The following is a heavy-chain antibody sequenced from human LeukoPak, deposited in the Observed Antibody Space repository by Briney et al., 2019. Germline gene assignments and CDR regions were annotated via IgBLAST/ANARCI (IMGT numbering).Heavy chain of an antibody. V-gene: IGHV3-23*01. CDR2: IRPDGDRT. D-gene: IGHD6-19*01. CDR3: AREQSGTRGWYTVDY. Sequence: GGSLRLSCAASGFTFSTYAITWVRQGPGEGLEWVSAIRPDGDRTNYANSVRGRFTISRDNSKDTVYLQINGLRVEDTAVYYCAREQSGTRGWYTVDYWGQGTLVTVSS. CDR1: GFTFSTYA. J-gene: IGHJ4*02.